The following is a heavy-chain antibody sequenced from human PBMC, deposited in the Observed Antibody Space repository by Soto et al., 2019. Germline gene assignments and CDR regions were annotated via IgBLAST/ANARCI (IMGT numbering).Heavy chain of an antibody. CDR2: IWYDGSNK. CDR1: GFTFSSYG. D-gene: IGHD3-9*01. CDR3: ARDVAYDILTGPDY. Sequence: PGGSLRLSCAASGFTFSSYGMHWVRQAPGKGLEWVAVIWYDGSNKYYADSVKGRFTISRDNSKNTLYLQMNSLRAEDTAVYYCARDVAYDILTGPDYWGQGTLVTVSS. V-gene: IGHV3-33*01. J-gene: IGHJ4*02.